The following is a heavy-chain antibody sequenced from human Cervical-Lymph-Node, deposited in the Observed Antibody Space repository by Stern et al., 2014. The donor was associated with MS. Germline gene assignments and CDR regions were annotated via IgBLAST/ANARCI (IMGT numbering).Heavy chain of an antibody. CDR2: ISSTGSHI. Sequence: EMQLVESGGGLVKPGGSLRLSCAASGFTFSSWSMNWVRQAPGKGLEWVSSISSTGSHIYYADSVRGRFTSSRDNAKNSLYLQMNNLRAEDTAVYYCARAFSGTSDYWGQGTLVTVSS. V-gene: IGHV3-21*01. J-gene: IGHJ4*02. CDR1: GFTFSSWS. CDR3: ARAFSGTSDY. D-gene: IGHD3-10*01.